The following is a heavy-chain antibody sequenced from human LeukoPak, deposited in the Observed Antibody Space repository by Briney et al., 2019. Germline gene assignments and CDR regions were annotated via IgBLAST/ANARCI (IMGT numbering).Heavy chain of an antibody. D-gene: IGHD3-22*01. CDR2: IYSGGST. CDR3: ARDPRYYYDSSGYYYQHAFDI. CDR1: GFTVSSNY. Sequence: GGSLRLSCAASGFTVSSNYMSWVRQAPGQGLEWVSVIYSGGSTYYADSVKGRFTISRDNSKNTLYLQMNSLRAEDTAVYYCARDPRYYYDSSGYYYQHAFDIWGQGTMVTVSS. J-gene: IGHJ3*02. V-gene: IGHV3-53*01.